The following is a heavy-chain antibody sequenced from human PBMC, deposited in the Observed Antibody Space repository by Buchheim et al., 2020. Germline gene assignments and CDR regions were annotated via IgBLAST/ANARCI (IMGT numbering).Heavy chain of an antibody. D-gene: IGHD6-19*01. CDR1: GFTFSSYA. Sequence: QVQLVESGGGVVQPGRSLRLSCAASGFTFSSYAMHWVRQAPGKGLEWVAVISYDGSNKYYADSVKGRFTISRDNSKNTLYLQMNSLRAEDTAVYYCARDWGSGWYLGYYYYYGMDVWGQGTT. CDR2: ISYDGSNK. CDR3: ARDWGSGWYLGYYYYYGMDV. J-gene: IGHJ6*02. V-gene: IGHV3-30-3*01.